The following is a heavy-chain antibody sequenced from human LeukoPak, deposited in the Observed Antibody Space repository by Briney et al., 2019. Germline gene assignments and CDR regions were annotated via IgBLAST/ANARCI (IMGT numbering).Heavy chain of an antibody. Sequence: GGSLRLSCAAPGFSFSSYTIHWVRQAPGKGLEWVSSIFSSGSYICYADSVKGRFTISRDNAKNSLYLQMNSLRAEDTAVYYCATDCGGYCSIINCYLRHIDYWGQGTLVTVSS. CDR2: IFSSGSYI. CDR3: ATDCGGYCSIINCYLRHIDY. V-gene: IGHV3-21*03. D-gene: IGHD2-2*01. J-gene: IGHJ4*02. CDR1: GFSFSSYT.